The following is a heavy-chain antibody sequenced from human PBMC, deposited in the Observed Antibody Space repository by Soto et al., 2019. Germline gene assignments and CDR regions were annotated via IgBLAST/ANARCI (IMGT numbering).Heavy chain of an antibody. V-gene: IGHV3-30-3*01. Sequence: QVQLVESGGGVVQPGRSLRLSCAVSGFTFNDHAMHWVRLAPGRGLEWVALIPHDGGNKYYGDSVRGRFTVSRDNSKSTLYLQMNSLRADDTAVYYCARDVTVTPRGYRHYYVIDVWGQGTTVSVSS. CDR1: GFTFNDHA. J-gene: IGHJ6*02. CDR2: IPHDGGNK. CDR3: ARDVTVTPRGYRHYYVIDV. D-gene: IGHD4-17*01.